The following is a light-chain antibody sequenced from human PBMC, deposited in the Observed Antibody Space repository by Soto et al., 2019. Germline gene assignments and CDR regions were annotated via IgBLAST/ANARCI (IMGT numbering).Light chain of an antibody. J-gene: IGKJ1*01. CDR1: QTISSW. CDR3: QHDDSYSVA. Sequence: DIQMTQSPSTLSGSVGDRVTITCRASQTISSWLAWYQQKPGKAPKLLIYKASTLKSGVPSRFSGSGSGTEFTLTISSLQPDDFATYYCQHDDSYSVAVGQGTKVELK. V-gene: IGKV1-5*03. CDR2: KAS.